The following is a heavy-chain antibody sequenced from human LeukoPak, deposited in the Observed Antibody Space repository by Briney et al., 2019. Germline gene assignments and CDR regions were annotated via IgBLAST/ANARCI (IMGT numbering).Heavy chain of an antibody. Sequence: SETLSLTCTVSGGSISSGSYYWSWIRQPAGKGLEWIGRIYTSGSTNYNTSLKSRVTISVDTSKNQFSLKLSSVTAADTAVYYCARQILELNNNYYYYMDVWGKGTTVTVSS. CDR3: ARQILELNNNYYYYMDV. D-gene: IGHD1-7*01. CDR1: GGSISSGSYY. CDR2: IYTSGST. J-gene: IGHJ6*03. V-gene: IGHV4-61*02.